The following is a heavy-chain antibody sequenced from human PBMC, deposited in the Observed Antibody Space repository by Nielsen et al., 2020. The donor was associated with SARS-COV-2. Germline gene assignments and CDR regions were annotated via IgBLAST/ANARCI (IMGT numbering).Heavy chain of an antibody. CDR1: GFTFDDYA. Sequence: SLKISCAASGFTFDDYAMHWVRQVPGKGLEWVSGVSWNSAYMAYADSVKGRFTISRDNSKNTLYLQMNSLRAEDTAVYYCARGPITFGGVIVPFDYWGQGTLVTVSS. CDR3: ARGPITFGGVIVPFDY. V-gene: IGHV3-9*01. CDR2: VSWNSAYM. D-gene: IGHD3-16*02. J-gene: IGHJ4*02.